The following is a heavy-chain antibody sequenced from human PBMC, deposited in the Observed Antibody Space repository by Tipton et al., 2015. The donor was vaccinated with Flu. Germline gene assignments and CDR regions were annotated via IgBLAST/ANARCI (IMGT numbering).Heavy chain of an antibody. CDR3: ARGASGWFPDSWYFAL. CDR2: IYSDGTA. D-gene: IGHD6-19*01. J-gene: IGHJ2*01. V-gene: IGHV3-53*01. Sequence: MQLVQSGGGLIQPGGSLRLSCADSGFIVSSNSMSWVRQAPGKGLEWVSIIYSDGTAHYADSVKGRFTISRDISNNTLYLQMNILRAEDTAVYYCARGASGWFPDSWYFALWGRGTLVTVSS. CDR1: GFIVSSNS.